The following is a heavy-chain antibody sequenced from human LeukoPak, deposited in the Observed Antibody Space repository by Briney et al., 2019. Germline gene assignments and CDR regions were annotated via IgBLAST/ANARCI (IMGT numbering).Heavy chain of an antibody. J-gene: IGHJ3*02. D-gene: IGHD3-3*01. CDR1: GYTFTSYG. Sequence: GASVKVSCKASGYTFTSYGMNWVRQAPGQGLEWMGGIIPIFGTANYAQKFQGRVTITTDESTSTAYMELSSLRSEDTAVYYCARTWSGYDDAFDIWGQGTMVTVSS. CDR2: IIPIFGTA. CDR3: ARTWSGYDDAFDI. V-gene: IGHV1-69*05.